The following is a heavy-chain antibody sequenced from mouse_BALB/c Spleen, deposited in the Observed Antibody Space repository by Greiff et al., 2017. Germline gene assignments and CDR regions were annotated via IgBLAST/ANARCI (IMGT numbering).Heavy chain of an antibody. Sequence: QVQLKESGPELVKPGASVKISCKASGYAFSSSWMNWVKQRPGQGLEWIGRIYPGDGDTNYNGKFKGKATLTADKSSSTAYMQLSSLTSVDSAVYFCARGRQLGLFDYWGQGTTLTVSS. CDR2: IYPGDGDT. D-gene: IGHD3-2*01. CDR3: ARGRQLGLFDY. CDR1: GYAFSSSW. J-gene: IGHJ2*01. V-gene: IGHV1-82*01.